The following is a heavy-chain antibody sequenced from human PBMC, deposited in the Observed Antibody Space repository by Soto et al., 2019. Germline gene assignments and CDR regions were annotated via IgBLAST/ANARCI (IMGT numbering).Heavy chain of an antibody. J-gene: IGHJ3*01. CDR1: GYSFTSYW. CDR2: VYPTDSHI. D-gene: IGHD3-10*01. Sequence: GESLKISCKGSGYSFTSYWIGWVRQMPGKGLEWMGIVYPTDSHITYSPSFEGQVTISVDKSISTAYLQWNSLKASDTAMYYCARHPDLRGRLVSAFDVWGQGTMVTVSS. CDR3: ARHPDLRGRLVSAFDV. V-gene: IGHV5-51*01.